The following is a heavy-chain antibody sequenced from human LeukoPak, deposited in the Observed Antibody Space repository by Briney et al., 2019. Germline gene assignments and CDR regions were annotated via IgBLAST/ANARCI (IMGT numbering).Heavy chain of an antibody. Sequence: SETLSLTCTVSGYSISSGYYWGWIRQPPGKGLEWIGSIYHSGSTYYNPSLKSRVTISVDTSKNQFSLKLSSVTAADTAVYYCARLNTVTGAFDYWGQGTLVTVSS. J-gene: IGHJ4*02. D-gene: IGHD4-17*01. CDR2: IYHSGST. V-gene: IGHV4-38-2*02. CDR1: GYSISSGYY. CDR3: ARLNTVTGAFDY.